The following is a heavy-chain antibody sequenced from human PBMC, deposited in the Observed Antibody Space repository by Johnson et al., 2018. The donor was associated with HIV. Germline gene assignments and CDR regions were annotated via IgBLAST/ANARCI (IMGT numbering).Heavy chain of an antibody. J-gene: IGHJ3*02. CDR1: GFTFSNYG. CDR2: ISYDGSNE. Sequence: QVQLVESGGGVVQPGRSLRLSCAASGFTFSNYGMHWVRQAPGKGLEWVAVISYDGSNEYYAEFVKGRFTISRDNSKNTMYLQMNSLRAGDTVVYYCARHKGQQYDTFDIWGQGTMVTVSS. CDR3: ARHKGQQYDTFDI. V-gene: IGHV3-30*03. D-gene: IGHD6-13*01.